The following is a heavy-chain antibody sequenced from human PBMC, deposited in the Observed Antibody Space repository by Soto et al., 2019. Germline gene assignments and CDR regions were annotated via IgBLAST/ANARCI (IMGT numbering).Heavy chain of an antibody. CDR2: ITYEGSNT. CDR3: ARDNCGNNLYFFYGLDF. J-gene: IGHJ6*02. V-gene: IGHV3-30-3*01. CDR1: GFSFDAYC. Sequence: GGSLTLSCVASGFSFDAYCRHWVRQPPGKGLQWVALITYEGSNTYYADSMRGPFTITRDNSKDAPYLKMNTLRPEDMALYYCARDNCGNNLYFFYGLDFWGQGTTVTVSS. D-gene: IGHD2-21*01.